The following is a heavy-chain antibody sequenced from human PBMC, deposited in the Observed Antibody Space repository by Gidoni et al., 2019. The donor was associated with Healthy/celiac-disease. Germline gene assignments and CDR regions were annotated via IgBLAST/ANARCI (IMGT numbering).Heavy chain of an antibody. Sequence: QLQLVQSGAEVKKPGSSVKVSGKASGGTFSSYAISWVRQAPGQGLEWMGGIIPIFGTANYAQKFQGSVTITADESTSTAYMELSSLRSEDTAVYYCARAIIPMTTVTTGWFDPWGQGTLVTVSS. CDR2: IIPIFGTA. J-gene: IGHJ5*02. D-gene: IGHD4-4*01. CDR1: GGTFSSYA. V-gene: IGHV1-69*01. CDR3: ARAIIPMTTVTTGWFDP.